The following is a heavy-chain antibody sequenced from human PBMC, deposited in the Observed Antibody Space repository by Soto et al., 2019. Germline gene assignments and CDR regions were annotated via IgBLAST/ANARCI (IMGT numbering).Heavy chain of an antibody. CDR3: AKGYDYSWRINWFGP. J-gene: IGHJ5*02. CDR1: GFTFDDYA. Sequence: EVQLVESGGGLVQPGRSLRLSCAASGFTFDDYAMHWVRQAPGKGLEWVSGISWNSGSIGYADSVKGRFTISRDNAKNSLYLQMNSLRAEDTALYYCAKGYDYSWRINWFGPWGQGTLVTVSS. V-gene: IGHV3-9*01. CDR2: ISWNSGSI. D-gene: IGHD4-4*01.